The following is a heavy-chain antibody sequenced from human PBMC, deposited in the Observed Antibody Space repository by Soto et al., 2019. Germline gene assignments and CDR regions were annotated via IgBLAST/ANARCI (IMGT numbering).Heavy chain of an antibody. CDR1: GFTFTRDS. J-gene: IGHJ4*02. CDR2: ISSSSTTI. V-gene: IGHV3-48*02. D-gene: IGHD5-12*01. CDR3: VRGGPGAYEGPY. Sequence: EVQLVESGGGLVQPGGSLRLSCAASGFTFTRDSMNWVRQAPGKGLEWVSYISSSSTTIYYADSVKGRFTISRDNAKNSLFRKINGRREEDPACYYCVRGGPGAYEGPYWAKEPLAPV.